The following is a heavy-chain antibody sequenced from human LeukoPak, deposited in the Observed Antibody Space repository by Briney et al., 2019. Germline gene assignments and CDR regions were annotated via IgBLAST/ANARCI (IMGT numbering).Heavy chain of an antibody. CDR1: GFAFSDIW. J-gene: IGHJ4*02. D-gene: IGHD3-16*01. CDR3: TTLWYYETDY. V-gene: IGHV3-15*01. CDR2: IKSKTDGGTT. Sequence: ESGGSLRLSCAASGFAFSDIWLSWVRQAPGKGLEWVGRIKSKTDGGTTDYAAPVKGRFTISRDDSKNTLYLQMSSLKTEDTAAYFCTTLWYYETDYWGQGTLVTVSS.